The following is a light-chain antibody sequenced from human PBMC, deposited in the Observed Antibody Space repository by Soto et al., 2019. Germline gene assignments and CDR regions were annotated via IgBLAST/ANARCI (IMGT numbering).Light chain of an antibody. CDR2: AAS. J-gene: IGKJ5*01. CDR3: QQLNSHPIT. V-gene: IGKV1-9*01. Sequence: IQLTQSPSSLSASVGDRVTITCRASQGISSYLAWYQQKPGKAPKLLIYAASTLQSGVPSRFSGSGSGTDFTLTISSLQPEDFATYSCQQLNSHPITFGQGTRLEIK. CDR1: QGISSY.